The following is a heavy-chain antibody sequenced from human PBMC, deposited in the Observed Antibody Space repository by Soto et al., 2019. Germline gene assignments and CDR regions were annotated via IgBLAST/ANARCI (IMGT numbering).Heavy chain of an antibody. Sequence: XGSLRLSCAASGFTFSSYGMHCVRHSPGKWLEWVSVISYDGNNKYYADSVKGRFTISRDNSKNTLYLQMNSLRVDDTAVYYCAKDRDIVGDVYYFDYWGQGTLVTVSS. V-gene: IGHV3-30*18. CDR3: AKDRDIVGDVYYFDY. CDR2: ISYDGNNK. D-gene: IGHD1-26*01. J-gene: IGHJ4*02. CDR1: GFTFSSYG.